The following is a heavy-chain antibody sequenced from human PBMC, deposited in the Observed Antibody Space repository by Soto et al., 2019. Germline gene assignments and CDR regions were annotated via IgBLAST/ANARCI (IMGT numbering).Heavy chain of an antibody. CDR2: IKEDGSEK. V-gene: IGHV3-7*03. D-gene: IGHD3-16*01. J-gene: IGHJ4*02. Sequence: EVQLVESGGGLVQPGGSLRLSCAASGFTFSNYWMSWVRQAPGKGLEWVANIKEDGSEKYYVDSVKGRFTISRDNAKNSLYLQINSLRAEDTAVYYCVRVGRVGGYWGQGTLVTVSS. CDR1: GFTFSNYW. CDR3: VRVGRVGGY.